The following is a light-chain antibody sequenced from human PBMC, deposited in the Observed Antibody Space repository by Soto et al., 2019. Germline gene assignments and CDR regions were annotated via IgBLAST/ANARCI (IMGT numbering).Light chain of an antibody. J-gene: IGKJ5*01. CDR3: PYYGSTPLVA. CDR2: GVY. Sequence: DIVLTQSPGTLSLSPGERATLSCRASQRVSSSSLAWYQQKLGQEHRLLIYGVYSRATGIPDRFSGSGSGEEFTLSINRLEPEYVHMHYFPYYGSTPLVAFGQGTRVPIK. V-gene: IGKV3-20*01. CDR1: QRVSSSS.